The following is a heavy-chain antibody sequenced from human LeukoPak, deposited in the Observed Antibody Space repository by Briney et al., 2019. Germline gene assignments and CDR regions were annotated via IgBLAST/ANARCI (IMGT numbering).Heavy chain of an antibody. V-gene: IGHV3-21*01. CDR3: ARVLLGATTINYYYYYMDV. D-gene: IGHD1-26*01. CDR1: GFTFSSYS. CDR2: ITSRSTYI. Sequence: GGSLRLSCAASGFTFSSYSMNWVRQAPGKGLEWVSSITSRSTYINYADSAKGRFTISRDNAKNSLYLQVNSLRAEDTAVYYCARVLLGATTINYYYYYMDVWGKGTTVTVSS. J-gene: IGHJ6*03.